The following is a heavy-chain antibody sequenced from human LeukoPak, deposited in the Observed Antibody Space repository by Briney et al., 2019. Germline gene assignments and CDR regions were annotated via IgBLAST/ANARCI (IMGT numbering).Heavy chain of an antibody. Sequence: PSETLSLTCAVSGYSITSGYCWGWIRQPPGKGLEWIGSLYHSGITYYNPSLKSRVTISVDTSKNQFSLKLTSVTAADTAVYYCARTDVVRGIITYFYGMDVWGKGTTVTVSS. J-gene: IGHJ6*04. V-gene: IGHV4-38-2*01. D-gene: IGHD3-10*01. CDR2: LYHSGIT. CDR1: GYSITSGYC. CDR3: ARTDVVRGIITYFYGMDV.